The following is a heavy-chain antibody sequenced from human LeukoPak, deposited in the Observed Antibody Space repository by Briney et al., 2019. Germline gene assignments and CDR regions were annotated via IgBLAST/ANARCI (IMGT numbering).Heavy chain of an antibody. CDR1: GYTFTGYY. CDR3: ARARIMIMFGGVIAPPAFDY. V-gene: IGHV1-2*02. J-gene: IGHJ4*02. D-gene: IGHD3-16*02. Sequence: ASVKVSCKASGYTFTGYYMHWVRQAPGQGLEWMGWINPNSGGTNYAQKFQGRVTMTRDTSISTAYMELSRLRSDDTAVYYCARARIMIMFGGVIAPPAFDYWGQGTLVTVSS. CDR2: INPNSGGT.